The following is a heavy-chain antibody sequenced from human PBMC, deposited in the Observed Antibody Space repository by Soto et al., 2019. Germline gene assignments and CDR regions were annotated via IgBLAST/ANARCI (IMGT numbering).Heavy chain of an antibody. CDR1: GFNFSTYW. V-gene: IGHV3-7*03. CDR3: ARDFSLDY. CDR2: IKEDGSEK. Sequence: EVQLVESGRGLVQPGGSLRLSCAASGFNFSTYWMTWVRQAPGKGLEWVANIKEDGSEKYYVDSVKGRFAISRDNAKNSVYLQMNSLRAEDTAVYYCARDFSLDYWGQGTLVSVSS. J-gene: IGHJ4*02.